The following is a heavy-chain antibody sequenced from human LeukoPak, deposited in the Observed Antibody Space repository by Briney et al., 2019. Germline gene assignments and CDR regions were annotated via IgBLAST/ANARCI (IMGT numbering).Heavy chain of an antibody. CDR3: ASFTYRTLFDY. Sequence: ASETLSLTCAVYGGSFSGYYWSWIRQPPGKGLEWIGSIYYSGSTYYNPSLKSRVTISVDTSKNQFSLKLSSVTAADTAVYYCASFTYRTLFDYWGQGTLVTVSS. CDR1: GGSFSGYY. D-gene: IGHD1-26*01. J-gene: IGHJ4*02. V-gene: IGHV4-34*01. CDR2: IYYSGST.